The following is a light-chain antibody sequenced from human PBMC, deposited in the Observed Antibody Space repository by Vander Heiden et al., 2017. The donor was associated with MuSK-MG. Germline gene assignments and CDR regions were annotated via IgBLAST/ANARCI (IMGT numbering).Light chain of an antibody. CDR1: QSVLYSSNNKNY. V-gene: IGKV4-1*01. J-gene: IGKJ3*01. Sequence: DLVMTQSPVSLAVCLGERATINCKSSQSVLYSSNNKNYLAWYQQKPGQPPKLLIYWASTRESGVPDRFSGSGSGTDFTLTISSLQAEDVAVYYCQQYYSTPFTFGPGTKVDIK. CDR2: WAS. CDR3: QQYYSTPFT.